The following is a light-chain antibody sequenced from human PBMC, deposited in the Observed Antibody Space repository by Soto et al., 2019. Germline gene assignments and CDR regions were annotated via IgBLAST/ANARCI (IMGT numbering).Light chain of an antibody. CDR1: SNDVGAYIY. J-gene: IGLJ2*01. V-gene: IGLV2-14*01. Sequence: QSALTQPASVSASPGQSITISCTGTSNDVGAYIYVSWYQQHPGKAPKLIIYEVSNRPSGVSHRFSGSKSGNTASLTISGLQTEDEADYYCSSFSSITREVFGGGTKLTVL. CDR2: EVS. CDR3: SSFSSITREV.